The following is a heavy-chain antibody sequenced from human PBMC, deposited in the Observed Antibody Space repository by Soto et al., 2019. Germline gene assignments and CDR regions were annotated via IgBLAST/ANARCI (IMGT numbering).Heavy chain of an antibody. V-gene: IGHV4-39*01. D-gene: IGHD3-10*01. CDR1: GGSISSSSYY. CDR2: IYYSGST. CDR3: ARQVPDGSNDAFDT. J-gene: IGHJ3*02. Sequence: PSETLSLTCTVSGGSISSSSYYWGWIRQPPGKGLEWIGSIYYSGSTYYNPSLKSRVTISVDTSKNQFSLKLSSVTAADTAVYYCARQVPDGSNDAFDTWCQGTMVT.